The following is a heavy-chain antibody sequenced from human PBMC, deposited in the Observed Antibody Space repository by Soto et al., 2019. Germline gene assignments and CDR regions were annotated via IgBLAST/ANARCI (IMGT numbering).Heavy chain of an antibody. V-gene: IGHV5-10-1*01. CDR3: ARHSRYYDSSGYYYYYYGMDV. CDR1: GYSFTSYW. CDR2: IDPSDSYT. Sequence: GESLKISCKGSGYSFTSYWISWVRQMPGKGLEWMGRIDPSDSYTNYSPSFQGHVTISADKSISTAYLQWSSLKASDTAMYYCARHSRYYDSSGYYYYYYGMDVWGQGTTVTVSS. D-gene: IGHD3-22*01. J-gene: IGHJ6*02.